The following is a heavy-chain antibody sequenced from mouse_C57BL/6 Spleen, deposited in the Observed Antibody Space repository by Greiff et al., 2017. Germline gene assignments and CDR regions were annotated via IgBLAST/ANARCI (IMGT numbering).Heavy chain of an antibody. Sequence: EVQLQESGEGLVKPGGSLKLSCAASGFTFSSYAMSWVRQTPEKRLEWVAYISSGGDYIYYADTVKGRFTISRDNARNTLYLQMSSLKSEDTAMYYCTKGGDGYYPFDYWGQGTTLTVSS. CDR1: GFTFSSYA. CDR2: ISSGGDYI. CDR3: TKGGDGYYPFDY. V-gene: IGHV5-9-1*02. J-gene: IGHJ2*01. D-gene: IGHD2-3*01.